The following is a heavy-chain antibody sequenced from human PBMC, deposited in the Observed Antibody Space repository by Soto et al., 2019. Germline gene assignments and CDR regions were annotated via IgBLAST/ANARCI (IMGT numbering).Heavy chain of an antibody. V-gene: IGHV3-21*01. Sequence: GGSLRLSCAASGFTFSSYSMNWVRQAPGKGLEWVSSISSSSSYIYYADSVKGRFTISRDNAKNSLYLQMNSLRAEDTAVYYCARDPRFGELLRGPGYWGQETLVTVFS. CDR2: ISSSSSYI. CDR1: GFTFSSYS. J-gene: IGHJ4*02. CDR3: ARDPRFGELLRGPGY. D-gene: IGHD3-10*01.